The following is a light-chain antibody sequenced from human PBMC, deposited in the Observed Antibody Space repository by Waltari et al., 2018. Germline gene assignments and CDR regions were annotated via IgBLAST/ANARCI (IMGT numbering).Light chain of an antibody. CDR3: AVWDARLNGPV. Sequence: QSVLTQPPSASGTPGQRVTISCSGTSSNVGGSGVHWYQQVPGPAPKLLINDSNQRSSGVPYQVSGSKSGTSASLAISGLQSEDEADYFCAVWDARLNGPVFGGGTKVTVL. V-gene: IGLV1-44*01. CDR2: DSN. J-gene: IGLJ2*01. CDR1: SSNVGGSG.